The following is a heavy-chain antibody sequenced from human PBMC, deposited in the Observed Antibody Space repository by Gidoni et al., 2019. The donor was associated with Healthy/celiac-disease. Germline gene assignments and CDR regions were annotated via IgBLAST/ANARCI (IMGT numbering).Heavy chain of an antibody. CDR2: ISYDGSNK. D-gene: IGHD5-12*01. J-gene: IGHJ4*02. Sequence: QVQLVESGGGVVQPGRSLRLSCAASGFTFSSYGMHWVRQAPGKGLEWVAVISYDGSNKYYADSVKGRFTISRDNSKNTLYLQMNSLRAEDTAVYYCAKDLRDGYICDYWGQGTLVTVSS. V-gene: IGHV3-30*18. CDR1: GFTFSSYG. CDR3: AKDLRDGYICDY.